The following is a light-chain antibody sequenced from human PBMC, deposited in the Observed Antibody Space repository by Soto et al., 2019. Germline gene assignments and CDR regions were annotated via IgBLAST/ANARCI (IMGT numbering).Light chain of an antibody. V-gene: IGLV2-14*01. CDR3: SSHTASTTRI. Sequence: QSALTQPASVSGSPGQSITISCTGTSSDVGGYNHVSWYQHHPGKAPKLIIYEVTKRPSGVSNRFSGSKSGDTASLTISGLQAEDEADYYCSSHTASTTRIFGTGTKVTVL. CDR2: EVT. CDR1: SSDVGGYNH. J-gene: IGLJ1*01.